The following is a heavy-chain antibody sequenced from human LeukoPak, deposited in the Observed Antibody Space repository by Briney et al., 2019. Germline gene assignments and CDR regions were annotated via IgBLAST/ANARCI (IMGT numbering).Heavy chain of an antibody. Sequence: PSETLSLTCTVSGGSISSHYWSWIRQPPGKGLEWIGYIYYSGSTNYNPSLKSRVTISVDTSKNQFSLKLSSVTAADTAVYYCARGITIFGVVTVFDYWGQGTLVTVSS. CDR1: GGSISSHY. CDR2: IYYSGST. V-gene: IGHV4-59*11. J-gene: IGHJ4*02. CDR3: ARGITIFGVVTVFDY. D-gene: IGHD3-3*01.